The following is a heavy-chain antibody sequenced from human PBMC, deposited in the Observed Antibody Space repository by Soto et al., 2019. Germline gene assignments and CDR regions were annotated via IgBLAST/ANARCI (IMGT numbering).Heavy chain of an antibody. CDR3: AKDQGSSWYEIDY. J-gene: IGHJ4*02. CDR1: GFTFSNYA. V-gene: IGHV3-23*01. Sequence: SLRLSCAASGFTFSNYAVTWVRHAPGKGLEWVSTISGSGGSTYYADSVKGRFTISRDNSKNTLYLQMNSLRAEDTAVYYCAKDQGSSWYEIDYWGQGT. CDR2: ISGSGGST. D-gene: IGHD6-13*01.